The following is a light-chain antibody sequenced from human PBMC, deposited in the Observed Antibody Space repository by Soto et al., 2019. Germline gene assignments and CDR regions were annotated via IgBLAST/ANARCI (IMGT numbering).Light chain of an antibody. CDR1: SGYSYDR. Sequence: QLVLTQPPSASASLGASVTLTCTLSSGYSYDRVDWYQQRPGKGPRFVMRVGTGGIEGSKGDGIPDRFSVLGSGLNRYLTIKNIREEDESDYYCGTDHGSGSEVVWLFGGGTKLTVL. J-gene: IGLJ2*01. V-gene: IGLV9-49*01. CDR3: GTDHGSGSEVVWL. CDR2: VGTGGIEG.